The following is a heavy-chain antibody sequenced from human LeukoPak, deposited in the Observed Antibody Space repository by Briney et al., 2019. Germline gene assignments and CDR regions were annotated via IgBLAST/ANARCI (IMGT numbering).Heavy chain of an antibody. CDR1: GFIFSSYA. D-gene: IGHD2-8*01. CDR3: AKDRPCINDVCHGDFDY. Sequence: PGGSLRLSCAASGFIFSSYAMSWVRQAPGKGLEWVSTISGSGGSTYYADSVKGRFTISRDNSKNTVYLQMSSLRAEDTAVYYCAKDRPCINDVCHGDFDYWGQGTLVTVSS. CDR2: ISGSGGST. J-gene: IGHJ4*02. V-gene: IGHV3-23*01.